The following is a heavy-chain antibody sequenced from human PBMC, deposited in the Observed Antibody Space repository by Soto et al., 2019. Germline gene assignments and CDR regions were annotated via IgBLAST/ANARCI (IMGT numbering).Heavy chain of an antibody. D-gene: IGHD1-26*01. Sequence: EVQLVESGGDLVQPGGSLRLSCAASGFTFSTSSMNWVRQAPGKGLEWVSYIGSGSDPIYYADSVKGRFTISRDNARNSLYRQMNSLTADDSAVYYCARGSTSVGYDYWGQGTLVTVSS. CDR1: GFTFSTSS. V-gene: IGHV3-48*01. CDR2: IGSGSDPI. CDR3: ARGSTSVGYDY. J-gene: IGHJ4*02.